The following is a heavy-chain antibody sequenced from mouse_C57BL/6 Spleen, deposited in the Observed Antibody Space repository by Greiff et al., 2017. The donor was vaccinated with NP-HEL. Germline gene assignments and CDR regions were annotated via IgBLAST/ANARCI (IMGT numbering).Heavy chain of an antibody. D-gene: IGHD4-1*01. V-gene: IGHV1-52*01. CDR2: IDPSDSET. Sequence: QVQLQQPGAELVRPGSSVKLSCKASGYTFTSYWMHWVKQRPIQGLEWIGNIDPSDSETHYNQKFKDKATLTVDKSSSTAYMQLSSLTSEDSAVYYCARGVGRYAMDDWGQGTSVTVSS. J-gene: IGHJ4*01. CDR3: ARGVGRYAMDD. CDR1: GYTFTSYW.